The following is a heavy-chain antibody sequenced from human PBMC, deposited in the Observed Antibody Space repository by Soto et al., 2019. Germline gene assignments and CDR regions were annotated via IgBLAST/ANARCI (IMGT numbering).Heavy chain of an antibody. CDR1: GFRCRTRA. J-gene: IGHJ5*01. V-gene: IGHV3-23*01. Sequence: PGGALRVSCADSGFRCRTRAMSWVRQAPGKGLEWVASIRPGGDSTYYADSVKGRFAVSRDNSNVTLYLQMDSLRVEVTAIYYCTTHEEGAPWAGGFDSWGQGT. CDR3: TTHEEGAPWAGGFDS. CDR2: IRPGGDST. D-gene: IGHD1-26*01.